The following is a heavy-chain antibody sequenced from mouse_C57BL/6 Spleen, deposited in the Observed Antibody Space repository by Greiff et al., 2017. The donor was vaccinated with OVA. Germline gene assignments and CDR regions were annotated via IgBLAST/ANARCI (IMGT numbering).Heavy chain of an antibody. Sequence: EVQLVESGGGLVKPGGSLKLSCAASGFTFSDYGMHCVRQAPEKGLEWVAYISSGSSTIYYADTVKGRFTISRDNAKNTLFLQMTSLRSEDTAMYYCASGYGNYVPYWGQGTLVTVSA. CDR1: GFTFSDYG. V-gene: IGHV5-17*01. J-gene: IGHJ3*01. D-gene: IGHD2-10*02. CDR3: ASGYGNYVPY. CDR2: ISSGSSTI.